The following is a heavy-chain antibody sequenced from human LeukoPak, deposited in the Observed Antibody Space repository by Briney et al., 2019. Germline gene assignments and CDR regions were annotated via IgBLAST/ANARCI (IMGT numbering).Heavy chain of an antibody. J-gene: IGHJ5*02. D-gene: IGHD2-8*01. CDR3: ARHRYCTNGVCYLVPRAFDP. CDR1: GGSFSGYY. Sequence: SETLSLTCAVYGGSFSGYYWRWSWIRQPPGKGLEWIGEINHSGSTNYNPSLKSRVTISLDTSKNQFSLKLSSVTAADTAVYYCARHRYCTNGVCYLVPRAFDPWGQGTLVTVSS. V-gene: IGHV4-34*01. CDR2: INHSGST.